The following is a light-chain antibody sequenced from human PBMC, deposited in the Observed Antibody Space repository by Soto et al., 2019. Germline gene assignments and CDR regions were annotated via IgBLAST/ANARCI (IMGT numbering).Light chain of an antibody. Sequence: QSALTQPASVSGSPGQTITISCTGTSSDVGGYNYVSWYQQHPAKAPKLMIYDVSKRPSGVSNRFSGSQSGNTASLTISGLQAEDEADYYCSSYTSSSTLRVFGGGTQLTVL. V-gene: IGLV2-14*01. CDR2: DVS. CDR3: SSYTSSSTLRV. CDR1: SSDVGGYNY. J-gene: IGLJ2*01.